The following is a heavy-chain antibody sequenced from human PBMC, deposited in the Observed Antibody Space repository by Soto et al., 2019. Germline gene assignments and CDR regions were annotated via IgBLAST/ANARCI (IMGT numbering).Heavy chain of an antibody. V-gene: IGHV3-33*01. D-gene: IGHD1-26*01. CDR3: ASDLVGASDSYGLDV. CDR2: IWHEGNNK. Sequence: GGSWRLSGAASGFTFVNYGMHWVRQAPGKGLEWVAIIWHEGNNKYYADSVRGRFIISRDNSTNRLYLQMNSLRAADTAVYYCASDLVGASDSYGLDVWGQGTPVTVSS. J-gene: IGHJ6*02. CDR1: GFTFVNYG.